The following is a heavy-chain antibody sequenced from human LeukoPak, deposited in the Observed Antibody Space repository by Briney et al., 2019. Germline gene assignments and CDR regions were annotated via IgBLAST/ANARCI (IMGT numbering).Heavy chain of an antibody. CDR2: ISSSSSYI. CDR3: ARESLGSSGYYRDY. D-gene: IGHD3-22*01. CDR1: GFTFRSYS. J-gene: IGHJ4*02. Sequence: GGSLRLPCAASGFTFRSYSMNWVRQAPGKGLEWVSSISSSSSYIYYADSVKGRFTISRDNAKNSLYLQMNSLRAEDTAVYYCARESLGSSGYYRDYWGQGTLVTVSS. V-gene: IGHV3-21*01.